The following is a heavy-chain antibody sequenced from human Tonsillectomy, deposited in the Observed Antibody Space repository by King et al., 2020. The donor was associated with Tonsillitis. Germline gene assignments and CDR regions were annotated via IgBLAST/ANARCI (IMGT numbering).Heavy chain of an antibody. V-gene: IGHV1-69*01. D-gene: IGHD3-22*01. CDR2: IIPMIGTAER. J-gene: IGHJ4*02. CDR3: ARGMYSYENSGPYYFDY. CDR1: GGTFNSNG. Sequence: QLVQSGAEVKKPGSSVKVSCKASGGTFNSNGINWVRQAPGQGLEWMGGIIPMIGTAERQYAQKFQGRVTGTADEFTSTGYMELSSLRSEDTAVYYCARGMYSYENSGPYYFDYWGQGTLVTVSS.